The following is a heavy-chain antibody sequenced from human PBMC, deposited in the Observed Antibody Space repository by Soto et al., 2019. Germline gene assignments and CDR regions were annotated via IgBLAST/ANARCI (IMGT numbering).Heavy chain of an antibody. J-gene: IGHJ3*02. Sequence: PSEPLSLRCVVSVSSISSSGYYWGGVRQRPLKGLELIGYIYYSGTTNYNPSLKSRVTISVDTSKNQFSLKLSSVTAADTAVYYCAKLYYYGSGTLSGAFDIWGQGTMVTVSS. CDR2: IYYSGTT. CDR1: VSSISSSGYY. V-gene: IGHV4-61*05. CDR3: AKLYYYGSGTLSGAFDI. D-gene: IGHD3-10*01.